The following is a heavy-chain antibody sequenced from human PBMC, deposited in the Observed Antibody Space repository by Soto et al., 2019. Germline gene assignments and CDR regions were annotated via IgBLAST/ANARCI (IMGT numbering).Heavy chain of an antibody. D-gene: IGHD1-1*01. CDR2: ISAYNGNT. Sequence: GASVKVSCKASGYTFTSYGISWVRQAPGQGLEWMGWISAYNGNTNYAQKLQGRVTMTTDTSTSTAYMELRSLRSDDTAVYYCARHLTPTGRTGFDPWGQGTLVTVSS. J-gene: IGHJ5*02. CDR3: ARHLTPTGRTGFDP. CDR1: GYTFTSYG. V-gene: IGHV1-18*01.